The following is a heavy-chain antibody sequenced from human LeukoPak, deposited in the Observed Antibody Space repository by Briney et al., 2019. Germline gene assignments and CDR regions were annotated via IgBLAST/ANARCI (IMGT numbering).Heavy chain of an antibody. CDR3: ARGASSSGFSDAFDV. J-gene: IGHJ3*01. Sequence: PAGGSLRLSCAASGFIVSRNYMSWVRQAPGKSLEWVTNIYSGVNTYYPDSVKGRFTISRDNSKNTVYLQMNSLRAEDTAVYYCARGASSSGFSDAFDVWGQGTKVTVSS. V-gene: IGHV3-53*01. CDR1: GFIVSRNY. D-gene: IGHD3-22*01. CDR2: IYSGVNT.